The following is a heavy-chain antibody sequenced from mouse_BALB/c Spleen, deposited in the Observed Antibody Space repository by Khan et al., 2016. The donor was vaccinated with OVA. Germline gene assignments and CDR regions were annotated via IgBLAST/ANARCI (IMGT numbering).Heavy chain of an antibody. J-gene: IGHJ4*01. D-gene: IGHD2-14*01. CDR1: GFSLSRYN. CDR2: IWGGGGT. CDR3: ARAYYRSDDYYAIDY. V-gene: IGHV2-6-4*01. Sequence: QVQLKESGPGLVAPSQSLSITCTVSGFSLSRYNIHWVRQPPGKGLEWLGMIWGGGGTDYNSTLKFRLSIIKDNSKSQVFLKMNSLQTDDSAMYYCARAYYRSDDYYAIDYWGQGTTLTVSS.